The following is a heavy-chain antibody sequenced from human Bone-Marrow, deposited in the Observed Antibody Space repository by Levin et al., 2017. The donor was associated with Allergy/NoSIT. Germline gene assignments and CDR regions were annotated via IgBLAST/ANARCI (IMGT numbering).Heavy chain of an antibody. J-gene: IGHJ3*02. CDR3: ATDLINIFGVIVFDI. V-gene: IGHV1-24*01. CDR2: FDPEDAET. D-gene: IGHD3-3*02. Sequence: PGASVKVSCKVSGYSLTELDMHWVRQAPGKGPEWMGGFDPEDAETVYAQKFQGRVTMTEDTSTNTAYMELSSLRSEDTAVYYCATDLINIFGVIVFDIWGPGTMVTVSS. CDR1: GYSLTELD.